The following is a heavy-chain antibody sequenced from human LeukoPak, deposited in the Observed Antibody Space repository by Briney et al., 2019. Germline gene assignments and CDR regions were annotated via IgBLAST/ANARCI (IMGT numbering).Heavy chain of an antibody. CDR2: ISWDGGST. Sequence: GGSLRLSCAASGFTFDDYAMHWVRQAPGKGLEWVSLISWDGGSTYYADSVKGRFTISRDNSKNSLYLQMNSLRAEDTALYYCAKDFHPDTAMVVGGYYMDVWGKGTTVTVSS. J-gene: IGHJ6*03. CDR3: AKDFHPDTAMVVGGYYMDV. CDR1: GFTFDDYA. D-gene: IGHD5-18*01. V-gene: IGHV3-43D*03.